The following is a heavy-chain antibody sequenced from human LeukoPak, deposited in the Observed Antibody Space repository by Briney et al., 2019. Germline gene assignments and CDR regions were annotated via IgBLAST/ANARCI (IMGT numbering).Heavy chain of an antibody. CDR2: IYSGGST. V-gene: IGHV3-66*01. Sequence: GGSLRLSCAASGFTVSSNYMSWVRQAPGKGLEWVSVIYSGGSTYADPVKGRFTISRDNSKNTLYLQMNSLRAEDTAVYYCARASPIYCGGDCYFGYWGQGTLVTVSS. CDR3: ARASPIYCGGDCYFGY. CDR1: GFTVSSNY. D-gene: IGHD2-21*02. J-gene: IGHJ4*02.